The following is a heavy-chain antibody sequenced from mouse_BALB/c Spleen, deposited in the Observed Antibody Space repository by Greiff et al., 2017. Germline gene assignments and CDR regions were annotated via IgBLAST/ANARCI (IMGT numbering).Heavy chain of an antibody. J-gene: IGHJ4*01. Sequence: QVQLQQSGPELVKPGASVRISCKASGYTFTSYYIHWVKQRPGQGLEWIGWIYPGNVNTKYNEKFKGKATLTADKSSSTAYMQLSSLTSEDSAVYFCARWNRLYGNLLRDAMDYWGQGTSVTVSS. CDR3: ARWNRLYGNLLRDAMDY. CDR1: GYTFTSYY. V-gene: IGHV1S56*01. D-gene: IGHD2-1*01. CDR2: IYPGNVNT.